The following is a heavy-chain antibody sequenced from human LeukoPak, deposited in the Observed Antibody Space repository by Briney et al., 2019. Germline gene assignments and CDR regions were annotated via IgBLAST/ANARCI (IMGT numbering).Heavy chain of an antibody. CDR2: IWYDGSNK. D-gene: IGHD3-16*02. CDR3: ARHISGSYLDY. V-gene: IGHV3-33*01. J-gene: IGHJ4*02. CDR1: GFTFSSYG. Sequence: GRSLRLSCVASGFTFSSYGMHWVRQAPGKGLEWVAVIWYDGSNKYYADSVKGRFTISRDNSKNTLYLQMNSLRAEDTAVYYCARHISGSYLDYWGQGTLVTVSS.